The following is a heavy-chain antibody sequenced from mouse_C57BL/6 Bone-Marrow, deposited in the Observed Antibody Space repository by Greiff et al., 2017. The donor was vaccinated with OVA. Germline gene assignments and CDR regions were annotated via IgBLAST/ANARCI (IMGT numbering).Heavy chain of an antibody. CDR2: IRNKANNHAT. CDR3: TPTVVADWYFDV. Sequence: EVKLMESGGGLVQPGGSMKLSCAASGFTFSDAWMDWVRQSPEKGLEWVAEIRNKANNHATYYAESVKGRFTISRDDSKSSVYLQMNSLRAEDTGIYYCTPTVVADWYFDVWGTGTTVTVSS. CDR1: GFTFSDAW. V-gene: IGHV6-6*01. J-gene: IGHJ1*03. D-gene: IGHD1-1*01.